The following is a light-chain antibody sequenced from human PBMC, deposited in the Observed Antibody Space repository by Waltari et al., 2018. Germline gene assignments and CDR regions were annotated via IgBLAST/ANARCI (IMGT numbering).Light chain of an antibody. Sequence: QSLLTQPPSISGAPGQRVTISCSGGSSNIGRNSVNCYEQVPRTAPKLLIFRSDQRPSGVSDRFSGSKSGTSASLTITGLLSADEADYICAAWDDSLNAWIFGGGTRLTVL. J-gene: IGLJ3*02. CDR2: RSD. V-gene: IGLV1-44*01. CDR3: AAWDDSLNAWI. CDR1: SSNIGRNS.